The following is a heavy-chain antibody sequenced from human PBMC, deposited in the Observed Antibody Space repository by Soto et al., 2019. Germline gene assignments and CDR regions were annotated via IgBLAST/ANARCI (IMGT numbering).Heavy chain of an antibody. CDR2: IIPIFGTT. CDR3: AREEGYYDGSGYYYGYHFLHF. V-gene: IGHV1-69*13. Sequence: SVKVSCKASGGTFNTYTFNWVRQVPGQGLEWMGGIIPIFGTTNYAQKLQGRVTFTADESTSTAYMELRNLRSEDTAVYYCAREEGYYDGSGYYYGYHFLHFWGQGTL. J-gene: IGHJ4*02. D-gene: IGHD3-22*01. CDR1: GGTFNTYT.